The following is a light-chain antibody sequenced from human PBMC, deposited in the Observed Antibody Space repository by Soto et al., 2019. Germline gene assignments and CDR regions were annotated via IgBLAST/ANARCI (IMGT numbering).Light chain of an antibody. V-gene: IGKV2-30*01. CDR3: MQGTHWPIT. J-gene: IGKJ5*01. Sequence: DAVLTQSPLSLPVTLGQPATISCRSSQSLVYSDRNTYLNWFQQRPGQSPRRLIYKVSNRDSGVPARFSGSGSGTDFALKISRVEAEDVGVYYCMQGTHWPITFGQGTRLEI. CDR1: QSLVYSDRNTY. CDR2: KVS.